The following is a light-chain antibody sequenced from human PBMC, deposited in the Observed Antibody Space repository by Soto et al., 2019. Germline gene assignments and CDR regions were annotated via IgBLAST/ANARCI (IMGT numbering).Light chain of an antibody. Sequence: IVLTQSPGTVSLSPGETVTLSCRASETVGRAYFAWYQQRPGQTPRLLLYGASNRAADIPDRFSGSGSGADFTLTISRLEPEDFAVYYCHQYGTSPFTFGQGTKVDIK. CDR3: HQYGTSPFT. CDR2: GAS. J-gene: IGKJ2*01. CDR1: ETVGRAY. V-gene: IGKV3-20*01.